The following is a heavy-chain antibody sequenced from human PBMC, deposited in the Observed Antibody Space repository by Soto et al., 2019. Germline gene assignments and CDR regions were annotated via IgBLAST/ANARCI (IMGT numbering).Heavy chain of an antibody. CDR3: ALIYHLAPGTGYTDAVDI. CDR1: GYSFTSYW. Sequence: GESLQISCNGSGYSFTSYWSGWVRQIPWKGLEWMGIIYPCESDTRYSPSFQGQVTISADKSISTAYLQWSSLKASDTAMYYCALIYHLAPGTGYTDAVDIWGHVGMVTGSS. CDR2: IYPCESDT. V-gene: IGHV5-51*01. D-gene: IGHD1-1*01. J-gene: IGHJ3*02.